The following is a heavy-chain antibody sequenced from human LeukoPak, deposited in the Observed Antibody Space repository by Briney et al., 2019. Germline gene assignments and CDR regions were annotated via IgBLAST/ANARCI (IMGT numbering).Heavy chain of an antibody. V-gene: IGHV3-7*01. CDR1: GFTFSSNY. J-gene: IGHJ4*02. CDR3: ARPGRGYDFWSGYSPFDY. CDR2: IKQDGSEK. D-gene: IGHD3-3*01. Sequence: PGGSLRLSCTASGFTFSSNYMAWVRQAPGKGLEWVAHIKQDGSEKYYVDSVKGRFTISRDNAKNSLYLQMNSLRAEDTAVYYCARPGRGYDFWSGYSPFDYWGQGTLVTVSS.